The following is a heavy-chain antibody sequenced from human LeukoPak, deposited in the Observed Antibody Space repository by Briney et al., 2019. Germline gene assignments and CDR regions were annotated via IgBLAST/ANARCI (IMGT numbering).Heavy chain of an antibody. CDR3: ASTRTKYSSGWYYYFDY. CDR1: GGSISSYY. CDR2: IYYSGST. D-gene: IGHD6-19*01. Sequence: PSETLSLTCTVSGGSISSYYWSWIRQPPEKGLEWIGYIYYSGSTNYNPSLKSRVTISVDTSKNQFSLKLSSVTAADTAVYYCASTRTKYSSGWYYYFDYWGQGTLVTVSS. V-gene: IGHV4-59*08. J-gene: IGHJ4*02.